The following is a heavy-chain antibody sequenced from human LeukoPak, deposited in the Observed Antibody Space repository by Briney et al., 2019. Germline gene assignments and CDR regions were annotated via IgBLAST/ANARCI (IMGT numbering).Heavy chain of an antibody. CDR3: AKDVRGYNRPFDY. D-gene: IGHD3-10*02. Sequence: GGSLRLSCAASGFTFGSCAMNWVRQAPGKGLEWLSSINGSGANTYYTDSVEGRFTISRDNSQNTLYLQMNSLRAEDTAVYYCAKDVRGYNRPFDYWGQGTLVTVSS. J-gene: IGHJ4*02. CDR2: INGSGANT. CDR1: GFTFGSCA. V-gene: IGHV3-23*01.